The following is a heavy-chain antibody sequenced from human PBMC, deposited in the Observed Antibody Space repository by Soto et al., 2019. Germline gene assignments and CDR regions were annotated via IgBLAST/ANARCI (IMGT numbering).Heavy chain of an antibody. CDR2: IYWNGDK. J-gene: IGHJ6*02. V-gene: IGHV2-5*01. Sequence: SGPTLVNPTQTLTLTCTFSGFSLSTSGVGVGWIRQPPGKALEWLAFIYWNGDKRYSPSLKSRLTITKDTSKNQVVLTMTNMAPVDTATYYCAHRRDYSYGMDVWGQGTTVTVSS. CDR3: AHRRDYSYGMDV. D-gene: IGHD1-26*01. CDR1: GFSLSTSGVG.